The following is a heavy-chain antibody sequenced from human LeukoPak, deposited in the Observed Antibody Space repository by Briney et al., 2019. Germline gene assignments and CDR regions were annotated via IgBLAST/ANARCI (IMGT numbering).Heavy chain of an antibody. V-gene: IGHV3-21*01. CDR2: ISSSSSYI. J-gene: IGHJ6*02. Sequence: GGSLRLSCAASGFTFSSYSMNWVRQAPGKGLEWVSSISSSSSYIYYADSVKGRFTISRDNAKNSLYLQMNSLRAEDTAVYYCARGIAAAGGYYYYYGMDVWGQGTTVTVTS. CDR3: ARGIAAAGGYYYYYGMDV. CDR1: GFTFSSYS. D-gene: IGHD6-13*01.